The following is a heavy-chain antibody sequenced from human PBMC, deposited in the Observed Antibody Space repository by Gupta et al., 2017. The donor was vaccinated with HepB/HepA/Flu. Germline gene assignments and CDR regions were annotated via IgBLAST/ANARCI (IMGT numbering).Heavy chain of an antibody. D-gene: IGHD3-3*01. J-gene: IGHJ4*02. CDR3: TTDNYDSWSGYHY. Sequence: EVQLVESGGGLVKPGGSLRLSCLASGFTFDYAWMSWARQAPGKGLEWVGRIKSGSRGGTTDYAAPVKGRFTISRDDSKNTVYLKMNSLQSEDTGFYYCTTDNYDSWSGYHYWGRGTLVTVSS. CDR1: GFTFDYAW. CDR2: IKSGSRGGTT. V-gene: IGHV3-15*01.